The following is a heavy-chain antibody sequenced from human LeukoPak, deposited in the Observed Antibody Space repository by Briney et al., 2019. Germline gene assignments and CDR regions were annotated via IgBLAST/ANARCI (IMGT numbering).Heavy chain of an antibody. J-gene: IGHJ4*02. Sequence: GGSLRLSCAASGFTFNSYSMNWVRQAPGKGLEWVSYISGSTSTIYYADSVKGRFTISRDNAKNSLYLQMSSLRDEDTAVYYCARGINYFDYWGREPWSPSPQ. V-gene: IGHV3-48*02. CDR3: ARGINYFDY. CDR1: GFTFNSYS. CDR2: ISGSTSTI.